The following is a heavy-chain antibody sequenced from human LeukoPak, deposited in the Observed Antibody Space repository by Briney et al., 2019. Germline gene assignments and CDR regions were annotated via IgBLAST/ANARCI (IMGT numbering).Heavy chain of an antibody. CDR2: IKSKTDGETT. V-gene: IGHV3-15*01. Sequence: PGGSLTLSCAASGFTFNNAWMSWVRQAPGKGLEWVGRIKSKTDGETTDYAAPVKGRFTISRDDSKNTVFLQMNSLKIEDTAVYYCASAHYGSGTYYNLFWGQGTLVTVSS. J-gene: IGHJ4*02. CDR1: GFTFNNAW. D-gene: IGHD3-10*01. CDR3: ASAHYGSGTYYNLF.